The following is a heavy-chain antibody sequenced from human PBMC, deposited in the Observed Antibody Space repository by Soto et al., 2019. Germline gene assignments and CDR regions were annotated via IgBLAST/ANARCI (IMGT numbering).Heavy chain of an antibody. CDR1: GVAISSGGYF. CDR2: IDYRGTT. J-gene: IGHJ5*01. V-gene: IGHV4-31*03. D-gene: IGHD6-13*01. CDR3: ARVSAAGTRWFDS. Sequence: QVQLQESGPGLVKPAQTLSLTCTASGVAISSGGYFWSWVRQRAGKGLEWIAYIDYRGTTFYNPSLKSRITMSRDTSKTNFSLDVNSVTAADTGVYYCARVSAAGTRWFDSWGLGTLVTVSS.